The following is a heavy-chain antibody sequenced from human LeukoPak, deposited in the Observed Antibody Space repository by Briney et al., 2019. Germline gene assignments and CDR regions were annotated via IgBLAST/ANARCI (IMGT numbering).Heavy chain of an antibody. V-gene: IGHV1-8*03. J-gene: IGHJ3*02. CDR1: GYTFTSYD. CDR2: MNPNSGNT. D-gene: IGHD3-16*02. Sequence: GASVKVSCKASGYTFTSYDINWVRQATGQGLEWMGWMNPNSGNTGYAQKFQGRVTITRNTSISTAYMELSSLRSDDTAVYYCARMGGGLRLGELSFYDAFDIWGQGTMVTVSS. CDR3: ARMGGGLRLGELSFYDAFDI.